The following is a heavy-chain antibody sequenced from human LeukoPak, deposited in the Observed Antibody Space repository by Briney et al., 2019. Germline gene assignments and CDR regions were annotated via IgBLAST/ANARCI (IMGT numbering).Heavy chain of an antibody. CDR1: GGSISSYY. CDR3: ARRGGYSSSPYYYGMDV. V-gene: IGHV4-59*08. J-gene: IGHJ6*02. Sequence: SETLSLTCTVSGGSISSYYWSWIRQPPGKGLEWIGYIYYSGSTNYNPSLKSRVTISVDTSKNQFSLKLSSVTAADTAVYYCARRGGYSSSPYYYGMDVWGQGTTVTVSS. D-gene: IGHD6-6*01. CDR2: IYYSGST.